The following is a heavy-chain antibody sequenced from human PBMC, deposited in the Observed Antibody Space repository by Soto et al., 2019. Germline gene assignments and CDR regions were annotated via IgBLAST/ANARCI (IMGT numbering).Heavy chain of an antibody. Sequence: GGSLRLSCAASGFTLRIYSLHWVRQSPGKGLEWVAVMWYDGTNKYYGVSVKGRFTISRDNSENTLYLQMNSLRVEDTAVYYCARDANFGTKGGSFDIWGHGTLVTVSS. V-gene: IGHV3-33*01. D-gene: IGHD3-3*01. CDR2: MWYDGTNK. CDR3: ARDANFGTKGGSFDI. J-gene: IGHJ3*02. CDR1: GFTLRIYS.